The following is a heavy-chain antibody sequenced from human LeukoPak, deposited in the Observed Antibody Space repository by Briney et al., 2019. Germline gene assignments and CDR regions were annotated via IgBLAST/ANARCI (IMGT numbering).Heavy chain of an antibody. J-gene: IGHJ3*02. D-gene: IGHD1-26*01. Sequence: GESLKISCKGSGYSFTSYWIGWVRQMPGKGLEWMGIIYPGDSDTRYSTSFQGQVTIPAHKSISTAYLQWSSLMASDTAKYYCARRRVGATNDAFDIWGQGTMVTVSS. CDR2: IYPGDSDT. CDR3: ARRRVGATNDAFDI. V-gene: IGHV5-51*01. CDR1: GYSFTSYW.